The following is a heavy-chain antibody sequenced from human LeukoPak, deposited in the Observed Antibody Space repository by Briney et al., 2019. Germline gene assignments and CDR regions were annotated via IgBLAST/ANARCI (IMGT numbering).Heavy chain of an antibody. J-gene: IGHJ1*01. CDR1: GGSISSSSYY. V-gene: IGHV4-39*07. D-gene: IGHD3-10*01. CDR2: IYYSGST. Sequence: PSETLSLTCTVSGGSISSSSYYWGWIRQPPGKGLEWIGSIYYSGSTYYNPSLKSRVTISVDTSKNQFSLKLSSVTAADTAVYYCARVRSLWFGESRAEYFQHWGQGTLVTVSS. CDR3: ARVRSLWFGESRAEYFQH.